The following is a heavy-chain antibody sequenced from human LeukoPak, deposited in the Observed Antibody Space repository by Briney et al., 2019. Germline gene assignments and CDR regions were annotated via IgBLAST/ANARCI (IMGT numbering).Heavy chain of an antibody. V-gene: IGHV3-7*01. J-gene: IGHJ4*02. D-gene: IGHD5-12*01. CDR1: GFTFSRYW. CDR3: ARGPSCVDRGPE. CDR2: IKEDGSEK. Sequence: TGGSLRLSCAASGFTFSRYWMKWVRQAPGKGLEWVANIKEDGSEKYYVDSVKGRFTIPRDNAKNSLYLQMNNLRAEDTAVYYCARGPSCVDRGPEWGQGTLVTVSS.